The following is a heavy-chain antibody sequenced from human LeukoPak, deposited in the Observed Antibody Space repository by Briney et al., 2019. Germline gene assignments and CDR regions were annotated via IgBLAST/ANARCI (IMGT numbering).Heavy chain of an antibody. CDR3: ARRLAGTEDY. D-gene: IGHD6-13*01. CDR2: IYYSGST. CDR1: GGSISSSSYY. J-gene: IGHJ4*02. V-gene: IGHV4-39*01. Sequence: SETLSLTCTVSGGSISSSSYYWGWIRQPPGKGLEWIGSIYYSGSTYYNPSLKTRVTISVDTSKNQFSLKLTSVTAADTAVYYCARRLAGTEDYWGQGTLVTVSS.